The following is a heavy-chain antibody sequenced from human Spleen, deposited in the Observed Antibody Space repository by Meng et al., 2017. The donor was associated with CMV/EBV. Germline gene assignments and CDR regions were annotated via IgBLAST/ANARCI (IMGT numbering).Heavy chain of an antibody. CDR2: INGDGRST. J-gene: IGHJ4*02. CDR3: ASGYTGSYGRVDY. V-gene: IGHV3-74*01. Sequence: GESLKISCAASGFTFSNYWMHWVRQVPGKGLVWVSRINGDGRSTSYADSVKGRFTISRDNAKNTVYLQMDSLGAEDTDVYYCASGYTGSYGRVDYWGQGTLVTVSS. CDR1: GFTFSNYW. D-gene: IGHD1-26*01.